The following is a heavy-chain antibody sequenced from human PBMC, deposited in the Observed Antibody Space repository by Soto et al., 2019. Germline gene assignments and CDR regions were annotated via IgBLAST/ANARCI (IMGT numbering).Heavy chain of an antibody. D-gene: IGHD5-12*01. Sequence: QVQRVQSGAEMKKPGSSVKVSCKASGGTFSSYAISWVRQAPGQGLEWMGGIIPIFGTANYAQKFQGRVTITADESTSTAYMELSSLRSEDTAVYYCAREMATINGLGYFDYWGQGTLVTVSS. V-gene: IGHV1-69*01. CDR3: AREMATINGLGYFDY. CDR2: IIPIFGTA. J-gene: IGHJ4*02. CDR1: GGTFSSYA.